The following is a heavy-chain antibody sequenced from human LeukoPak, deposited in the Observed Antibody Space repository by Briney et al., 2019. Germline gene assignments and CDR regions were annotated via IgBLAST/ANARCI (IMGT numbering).Heavy chain of an antibody. CDR2: IYSGGST. CDR1: GFTVSSNY. Sequence: GGSLRLSCAASGFTVSSNYMSWVRQAPGKGLEWVSVIYSGGSTYYADSVKGRFTISRDNSKNTLYLQMNSLRAEDTAVYYCARVLKIDFWSGYYNDYWGQGTLVTVSS. V-gene: IGHV3-53*01. D-gene: IGHD3-3*01. CDR3: ARVLKIDFWSGYYNDY. J-gene: IGHJ4*02.